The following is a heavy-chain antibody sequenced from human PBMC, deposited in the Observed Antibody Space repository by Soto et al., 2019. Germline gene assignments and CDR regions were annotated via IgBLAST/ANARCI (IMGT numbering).Heavy chain of an antibody. CDR2: IQSEGSTI. Sequence: EVQLVESGGGSVQPGGSLRLSCAASGFALSSYWMHWVRQAPGKGLVWVSRIQSEGSTINYADSVRGRFTISRDNAKNTLYLQMDSLRVEDTAVYYCAREKAVAGTTFDYWGQGTLVTVSS. CDR1: GFALSSYW. J-gene: IGHJ4*02. V-gene: IGHV3-74*01. D-gene: IGHD6-19*01. CDR3: AREKAVAGTTFDY.